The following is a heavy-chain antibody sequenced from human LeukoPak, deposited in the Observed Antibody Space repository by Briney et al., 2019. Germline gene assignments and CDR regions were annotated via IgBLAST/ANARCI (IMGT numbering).Heavy chain of an antibody. Sequence: GGSLRLSCAASGFTFSNYWMHWVRQAPGKGLEWVSGISPGGGPTYYADSVKGRFTISRDDSKNTLYLQMNNLRAEDTAVYYCAKDGAWLRFDDWGQGILVTVSS. J-gene: IGHJ4*02. CDR1: GFTFSNYW. V-gene: IGHV3-23*01. CDR3: AKDGAWLRFDD. D-gene: IGHD5-12*01. CDR2: ISPGGGPT.